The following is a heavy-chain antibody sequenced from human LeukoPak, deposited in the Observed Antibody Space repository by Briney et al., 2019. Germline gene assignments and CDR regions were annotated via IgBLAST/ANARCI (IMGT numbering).Heavy chain of an antibody. CDR2: IYYSGST. V-gene: IGHV4-59*08. CDR1: GGSISSFY. Sequence: SETLSLTCTVSGGSISSFYSGSIRQPPGKGLEWIGYIYYSGSTNYNPSLKSRVAILVDASKNQFSLKLSSVTAADTAVYYCARYRQIGYCRGGSCYGFDTWGQRTLVTVSS. J-gene: IGHJ5*02. CDR3: ARYRQIGYCRGGSCYGFDT. D-gene: IGHD2-15*01.